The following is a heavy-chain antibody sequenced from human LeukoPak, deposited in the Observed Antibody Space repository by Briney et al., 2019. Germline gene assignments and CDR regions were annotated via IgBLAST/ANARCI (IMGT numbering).Heavy chain of an antibody. CDR3: ARDFLAAASYHDAFDI. J-gene: IGHJ3*02. D-gene: IGHD6-13*01. V-gene: IGHV1-18*04. CDR2: ISAYNGNT. CDR1: GYTFTGYY. Sequence: ASVKVSCKASGYTFTGYYMHWVRQAPGQGLEWMGWISAYNGNTNYAQKLQGRVTMTTDTSTSTAYMELRSLRSDDTAVYYCARDFLAAASYHDAFDIWGQGTMVTVSS.